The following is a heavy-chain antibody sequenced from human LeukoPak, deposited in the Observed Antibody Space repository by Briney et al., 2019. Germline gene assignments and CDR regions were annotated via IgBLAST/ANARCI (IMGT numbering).Heavy chain of an antibody. CDR1: GSTFSTYS. CDR2: IKSSGSPI. CDR3: ARGSGTYGPGA. V-gene: IGHV3-48*04. Sequence: GGSLRLSCVASGSTFSTYSMNRVRQAPGKGLEWVAYIKSSGSPIYYADSVKGRFTISRDNAKNSLYLQMNSLRAEDTAVYYCARGSGTYGPGAWGQGTLVTVSS. J-gene: IGHJ5*02. D-gene: IGHD1-26*01.